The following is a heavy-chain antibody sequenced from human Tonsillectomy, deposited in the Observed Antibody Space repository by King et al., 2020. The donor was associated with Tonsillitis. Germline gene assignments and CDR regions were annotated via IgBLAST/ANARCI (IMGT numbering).Heavy chain of an antibody. V-gene: IGHV3-30-3*01. Sequence: HVQLVESGGGVVQPGRSLRLSCAASGFTFSGYAMHWVRQAPGKGLEWVAVISSDGSNKYYADFVKGRFTISRDNSKNTLYLQMNSLRAEDTAVYYCARDHRMWNYGSDYPDNWGQGTLVTVSS. CDR1: GFTFSGYA. CDR2: ISSDGSNK. CDR3: ARDHRMWNYGSDYPDN. J-gene: IGHJ4*02. D-gene: IGHD1-7*01.